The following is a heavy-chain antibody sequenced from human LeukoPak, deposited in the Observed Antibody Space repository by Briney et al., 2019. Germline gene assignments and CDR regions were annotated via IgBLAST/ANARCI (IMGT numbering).Heavy chain of an antibody. J-gene: IGHJ4*02. CDR1: GGTFSSYA. V-gene: IGHV1-8*02. CDR2: MNPNSGNT. Sequence: ASVKVSCKASGGTFSSYAISWVRQAPGQGLEWMGWMNPNSGNTGYAQKFQGRVTMTRNTSISTAYMELSSLRSEDTAVYYCARVRGFYDYVWGSLSTDYWGQGTLVTVSS. CDR3: ARVRGFYDYVWGSLSTDY. D-gene: IGHD3-16*01.